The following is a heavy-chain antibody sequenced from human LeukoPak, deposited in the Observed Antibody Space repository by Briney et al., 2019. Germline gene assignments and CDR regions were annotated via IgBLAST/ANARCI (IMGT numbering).Heavy chain of an antibody. CDR1: GYAFTCYY. J-gene: IGHJ4*02. V-gene: IGHV1-2*02. CDR3: ARAISDTAMTPFDY. Sequence: GASVTVSFKASGYAFTCYYMHWVRQAPGQGLEWMGWINPNSGGTNYAQKFQGRVTITRDTSISTAYMELSRLRSDDTAVYYCARAISDTAMTPFDYWGQGTLVTVSS. D-gene: IGHD5-18*01. CDR2: INPNSGGT.